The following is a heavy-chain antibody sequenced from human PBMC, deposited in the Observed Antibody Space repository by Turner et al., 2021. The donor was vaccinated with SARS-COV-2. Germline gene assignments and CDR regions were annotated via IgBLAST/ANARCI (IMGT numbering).Heavy chain of an antibody. Sequence: QVQLVESGGGVVQPGSSLRLSCPSSGFSFSSYAMHWGRQAPGKGLEWVVVISYDGSSKYYADSVKGRLTSSRYNSKNTLYLQMNRLRAEDTAVYYCAREGAWGDGYPYDYWGQGTLVTVSS. J-gene: IGHJ4*02. CDR2: ISYDGSSK. D-gene: IGHD5-12*01. CDR3: AREGAWGDGYPYDY. V-gene: IGHV3-30-3*01. CDR1: GFSFSSYA.